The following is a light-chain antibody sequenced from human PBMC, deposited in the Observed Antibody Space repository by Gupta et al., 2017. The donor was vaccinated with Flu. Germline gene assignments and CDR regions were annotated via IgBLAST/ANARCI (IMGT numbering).Light chain of an antibody. Sequence: ATLSVSPGERATLSCRASQSVSSNLAWYQQKPGQAPRLLIYDASTRATGIPARFSGSGSGTEFTLTISSLQSEDFAVYYCQQYSKWPPVTFGQGTKVEIK. CDR3: QQYSKWPPVT. J-gene: IGKJ1*01. V-gene: IGKV3-15*01. CDR1: QSVSSN. CDR2: DAS.